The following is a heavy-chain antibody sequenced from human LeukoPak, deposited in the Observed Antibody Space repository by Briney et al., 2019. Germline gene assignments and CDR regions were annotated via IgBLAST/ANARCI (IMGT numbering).Heavy chain of an antibody. CDR3: AKSSNEWELNSFDY. Sequence: NPGGSLRLSCAASGFTFRTFAMSWVRQAPGKGLEWVSAISGSGVDTHYADSVKGRFTISRDNSKNTLYLQMNSLKAEDTALYYCAKSSNEWELNSFDYWGQGTLVPVSS. CDR2: ISGSGVDT. D-gene: IGHD1-26*01. J-gene: IGHJ4*02. V-gene: IGHV3-23*01. CDR1: GFTFRTFA.